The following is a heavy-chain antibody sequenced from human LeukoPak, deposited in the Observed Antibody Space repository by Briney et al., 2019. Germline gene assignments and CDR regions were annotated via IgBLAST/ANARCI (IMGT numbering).Heavy chain of an antibody. CDR3: AKSRWTYYDCGES. J-gene: IGHJ5*02. V-gene: IGHV3-11*01. CDR1: GFTFSDYY. CDR2: ISSNGSTI. Sequence: PGGSLRLSCAASGFTFSDYYMSWIRQAPGKGLEWVSYISSNGSTIYYADSVEGRFTVSRDNAKNSLSLQMNSLRAEDTAVYYCAKSRWTYYDCGESWGQGTLVTVFS. D-gene: IGHD3-22*01.